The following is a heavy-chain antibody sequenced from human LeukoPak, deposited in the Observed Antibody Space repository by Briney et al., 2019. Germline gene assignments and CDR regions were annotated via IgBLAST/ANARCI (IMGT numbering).Heavy chain of an antibody. CDR1: GYTFTGYY. D-gene: IGHD6-13*01. V-gene: IGHV1-2*02. J-gene: IGHJ4*02. Sequence: ASVKVSCKASGYTFTGYYMHWVRQAPGQGLEWMGWINPNSGGTNYAQKFQGRVTMTRDTSISTAYMELSRLRSDDTAVYYCAREKVLGSSWYFYWGQGTLVTVSS. CDR3: AREKVLGSSWYFY. CDR2: INPNSGGT.